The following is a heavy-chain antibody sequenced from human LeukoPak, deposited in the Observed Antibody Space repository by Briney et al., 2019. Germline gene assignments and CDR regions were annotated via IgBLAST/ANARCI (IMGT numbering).Heavy chain of an antibody. CDR1: GFIFSTYS. CDR2: ISSSGTYI. D-gene: IGHD2/OR15-2a*01. J-gene: IGHJ2*01. Sequence: GGSLRLSCAASGFIFSTYSLNWVRQAPGKGLEWVSSISSSGTYIYYADSMKGRFTISRGDAKNSLYLQMNSLRAEDTAVYYCARTPSSENYFPWYFDLWGRGTLVTVSP. CDR3: ARTPSSENYFPWYFDL. V-gene: IGHV3-21*01.